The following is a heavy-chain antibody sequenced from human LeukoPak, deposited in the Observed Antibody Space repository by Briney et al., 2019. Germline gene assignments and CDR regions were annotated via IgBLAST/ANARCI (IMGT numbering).Heavy chain of an antibody. CDR3: ARDMKPPPDYYDSSGYPLGL. J-gene: IGHJ4*02. Sequence: PGGSLRLSCAASGFTFSSYGMYWVRQAPGKGLEWVTVIWYDGNNKYYADSVKGRFTISRDNSKNTLYLQMNSLRAEDTAVYYSARDMKPPPDYYDSSGYPLGLWGQGTLVTVSS. CDR1: GFTFSSYG. CDR2: IWYDGNNK. D-gene: IGHD3-22*01. V-gene: IGHV3-33*01.